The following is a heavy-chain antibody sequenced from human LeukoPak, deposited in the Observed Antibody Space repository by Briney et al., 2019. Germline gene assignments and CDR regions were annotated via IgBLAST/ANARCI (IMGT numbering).Heavy chain of an antibody. D-gene: IGHD3-10*01. CDR1: GGSINIYY. CDR2: IYTSGST. V-gene: IGHV4-4*07. Sequence: SETLSLTCTVSGGSINIYYWSWIRQPAGKGLEWIGRIYTSGSTNYNPSLKTRVTMSVDTSKNQFSLKLSSVTAADTAVYYCARLLWFGELFHWFDPWGQGTLVTVSS. J-gene: IGHJ5*02. CDR3: ARLLWFGELFHWFDP.